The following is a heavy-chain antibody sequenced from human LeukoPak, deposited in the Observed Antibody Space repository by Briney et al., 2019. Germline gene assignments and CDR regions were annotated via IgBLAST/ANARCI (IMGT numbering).Heavy chain of an antibody. CDR2: ISSSGSTI. D-gene: IGHD6-19*01. V-gene: IGHV3-48*03. CDR1: GFTFSSYE. J-gene: IGHJ6*04. Sequence: GGSLRLSCAASGFTFSSYEMNWVRQAPGKGLEWVSYISSSGSTIYYADSVKGRFTISRDNAKNSLYLQMNSLRAEDTAVYYCARDRLTSSYYYGMDVWGKGTTVIVSS. CDR3: ARDRLTSSYYYGMDV.